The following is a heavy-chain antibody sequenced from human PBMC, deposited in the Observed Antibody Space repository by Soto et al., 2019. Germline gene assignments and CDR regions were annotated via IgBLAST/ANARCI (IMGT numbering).Heavy chain of an antibody. CDR3: ARQSETVVVPAAIRWFDP. Sequence: QLQLQESGPGLVKPSETLSLTCTVSGGSISSSSYYWGWIRQPPGKGLEWIGSIYYSGSTYYNPSLKSRVTISVDTSKNQFSLKLSSVTAADTAVYYCARQSETVVVPAAIRWFDPWCQGTLVTVSS. D-gene: IGHD2-2*01. CDR2: IYYSGST. J-gene: IGHJ5*02. CDR1: GGSISSSSYY. V-gene: IGHV4-39*01.